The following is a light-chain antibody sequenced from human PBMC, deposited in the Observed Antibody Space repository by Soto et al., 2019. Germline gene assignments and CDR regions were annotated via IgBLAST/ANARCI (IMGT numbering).Light chain of an antibody. CDR3: QHYGSSGT. V-gene: IGKV3-20*01. CDR2: GAS. CDR1: QSVSSSY. Sequence: EIVLTQSPGTLSLSPGERATLSCRASQSVSSSYLCWYQQKPGEPTRLLIYGASNRATVIPDRFSGSGSRTDFPLTISRLEPEDFAVYYCQHYGSSGTFGQGTKVDNK. J-gene: IGKJ1*01.